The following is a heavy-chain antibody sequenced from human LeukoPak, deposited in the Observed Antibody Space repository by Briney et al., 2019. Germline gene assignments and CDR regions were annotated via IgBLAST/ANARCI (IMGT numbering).Heavy chain of an antibody. CDR3: AKGRLWFGELLNYFDY. Sequence: GGSLRLSCAASGFTFSSYAMSWVRQAPGKGLEWVSATSGSGGSTYYADSVKGRFTISRDNSKNTLYLQMNSLRAEDTAVYYCAKGRLWFGELLNYFDYWGQGTLVTVSS. CDR1: GFTFSSYA. V-gene: IGHV3-23*01. CDR2: TSGSGGST. D-gene: IGHD3-10*01. J-gene: IGHJ4*02.